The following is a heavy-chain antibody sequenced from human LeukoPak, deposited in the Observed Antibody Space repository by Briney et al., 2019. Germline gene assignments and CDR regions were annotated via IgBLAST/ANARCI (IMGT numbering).Heavy chain of an antibody. D-gene: IGHD2-21*01. CDR3: AKGGHIVVVIAIPFDP. CDR1: GFTFSSYA. Sequence: GGSLRLSCAASGFTFSSYAMSWVRQAPGKGLEWVSATSGSGGSTYYADSVKGRLTISRDNSKNTLYLQMNSLRAEDTAVYYCAKGGHIVVVIAIPFDPWGQGTLVTVSS. CDR2: TSGSGGST. J-gene: IGHJ5*02. V-gene: IGHV3-23*01.